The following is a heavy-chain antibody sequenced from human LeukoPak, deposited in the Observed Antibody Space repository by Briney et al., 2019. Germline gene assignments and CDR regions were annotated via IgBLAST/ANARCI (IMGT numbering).Heavy chain of an antibody. CDR2: IHTSGST. V-gene: IGHV4-4*07. J-gene: IGHJ4*02. D-gene: IGHD5-18*01. CDR3: ARIGRIQLWFLFDY. CDR1: GGSISSHY. Sequence: SETLSPTRTVSGGSISSHYWSWNRQPAGKGMEWNLLIHTSGSTNYNPSLKSRFTMSVDTSKNQFSLKLSSVTAADTAVYYCARIGRIQLWFLFDYWGQGTLVTVSS.